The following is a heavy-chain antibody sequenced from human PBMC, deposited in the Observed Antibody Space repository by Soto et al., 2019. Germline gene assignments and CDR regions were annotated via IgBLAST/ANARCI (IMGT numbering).Heavy chain of an antibody. CDR1: GGFIISGDYY. D-gene: IGHD6-6*01. J-gene: IGHJ3*02. CDR2: IYYSGII. CDR3: AREVGEVDYSSSSDAFDI. Sequence: PSETLSLTCTVSGGFIISGDYYRSWIRQPPGKGLEWIAYIYYSGIIYYNPSLKSRVTMSRDTSKNQFSLKLDSVTAADTAVYYCAREVGEVDYSSSSDAFDIWGQGTMVTVSS. V-gene: IGHV4-30-4*01.